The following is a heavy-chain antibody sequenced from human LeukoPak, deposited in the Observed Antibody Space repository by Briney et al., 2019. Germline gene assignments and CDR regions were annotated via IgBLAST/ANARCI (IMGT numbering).Heavy chain of an antibody. J-gene: IGHJ6*02. D-gene: IGHD4-17*01. CDR2: IDPSDSYT. V-gene: IGHV5-10-1*01. Sequence: GEPLKISCKGSGYSFTSYWISWVRQMPGKGLEWMGRIDPSDSYTNYSPSFQGHVTISADKSISTAYLQWSSLKASDTAMYYCARLAGDYGDYYYYGMDVWGQGTTVTVSS. CDR3: ARLAGDYGDYYYYGMDV. CDR1: GYSFTSYW.